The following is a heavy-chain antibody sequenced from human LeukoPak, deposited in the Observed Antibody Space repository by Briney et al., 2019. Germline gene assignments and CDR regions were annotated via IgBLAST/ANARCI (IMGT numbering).Heavy chain of an antibody. J-gene: IGHJ4*02. D-gene: IGHD4-17*01. Sequence: SETLSLTCTVSGGSITSGGYYWIWIRQPPGKGLEWIGYIHHSGINYYNPSLRSRVTTSLDTSRNHISLKVTSVTAADTAVYYCVGVTTSLIYYWGQGTLVTVSS. CDR3: VGVTTSLIYY. CDR2: IHHSGIN. CDR1: GGSITSGGYY. V-gene: IGHV4-30-2*01.